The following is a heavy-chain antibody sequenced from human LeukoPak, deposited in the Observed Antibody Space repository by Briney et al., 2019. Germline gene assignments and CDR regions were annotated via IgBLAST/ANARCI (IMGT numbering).Heavy chain of an antibody. Sequence: KPGGSLRLSCAASGFTFSSYSMNWVRQAPGKGLEWVSSISSSSSYIYYADSVKGRFTISRDNAKNSLYLQMNSLRAEDTAVYYCARDVSGVLPDAFDIWGQGTMVTVSS. CDR2: ISSSSSYI. D-gene: IGHD3-10*01. CDR3: ARDVSGVLPDAFDI. V-gene: IGHV3-21*01. CDR1: GFTFSSYS. J-gene: IGHJ3*02.